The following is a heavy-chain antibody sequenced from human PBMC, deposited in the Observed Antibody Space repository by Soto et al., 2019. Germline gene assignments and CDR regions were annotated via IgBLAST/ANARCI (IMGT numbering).Heavy chain of an antibody. CDR3: ARSALGYGSGSYYTTPYYYYGMDV. CDR1: GYTFTGYY. V-gene: IGHV1-2*02. Sequence: ASVKVSCKASGYTFTGYYMHLVRQAPGQGLEWMGWINPNSGGTNYAQKFQGRVTMTRDTSISTAYMELSRLRSDDTAVYYCARSALGYGSGSYYTTPYYYYGMDVWGQGTTVTVS. D-gene: IGHD3-10*01. CDR2: INPNSGGT. J-gene: IGHJ6*02.